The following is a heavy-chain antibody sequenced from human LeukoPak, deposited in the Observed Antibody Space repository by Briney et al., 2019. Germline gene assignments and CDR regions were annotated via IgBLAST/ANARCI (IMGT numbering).Heavy chain of an antibody. CDR2: VHLSGAS. V-gene: IGHV4-4*02. D-gene: IGHD1-26*01. Sequence: SETLSLTRAESGDSILTTNWWTWVRQPPGKGLEWIGEVHLSGASNYNPYLKSRVNMSIDKSKNQLSLELTSVTAADTAIYYCTRESGAFSPFGFWGQGTLVTVSS. CDR1: GDSILTTNW. CDR3: TRESGAFSPFGF. J-gene: IGHJ4*02.